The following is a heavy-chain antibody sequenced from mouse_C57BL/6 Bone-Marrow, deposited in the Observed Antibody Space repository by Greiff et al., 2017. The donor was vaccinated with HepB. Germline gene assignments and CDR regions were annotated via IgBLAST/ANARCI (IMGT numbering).Heavy chain of an antibody. CDR1: GYTFTSYW. CDR2: INPSSGYT. Sequence: VQLQQSGAELAKPGASVKLSCKASGYTFTSYWMHWVKQRPGQGLEWIVYINPSSGYTKYNQKFKDKATLTADKSSSTAYMQLSSLTYEDSAVYYCASWVTTVVAPYYYAMDYWGQGTSVTVSS. CDR3: ASWVTTVVAPYYYAMDY. J-gene: IGHJ4*01. D-gene: IGHD1-1*01. V-gene: IGHV1-7*01.